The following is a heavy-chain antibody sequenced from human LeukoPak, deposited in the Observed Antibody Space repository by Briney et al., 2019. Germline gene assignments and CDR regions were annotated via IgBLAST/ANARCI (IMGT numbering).Heavy chain of an antibody. CDR1: GYTFTSYA. J-gene: IGHJ4*02. CDR2: SNAGNGNT. Sequence: ASVKVSCKASGYTFTSYAMHWVRQAPGQRLEWMGWSNAGNGNTKYSQEFQGRVTITRDTSASTAYMELSGLRSEDMAVYYCARSRGNYSPLTLEYWGQGTLVTVSS. V-gene: IGHV1-3*02. D-gene: IGHD1-7*01. CDR3: ARSRGNYSPLTLEY.